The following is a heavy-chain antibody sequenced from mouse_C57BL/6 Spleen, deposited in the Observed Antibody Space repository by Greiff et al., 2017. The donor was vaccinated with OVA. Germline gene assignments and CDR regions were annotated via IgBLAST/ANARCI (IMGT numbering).Heavy chain of an antibody. V-gene: IGHV5-9-1*02. J-gene: IGHJ4*01. CDR1: GFTFSSYA. CDR2: ISSGGDYI. D-gene: IGHD2-4*01. CDR3: TRGGLRRKSPNYYAMDY. Sequence: EVKLVESGEGLVKPGGSLKLSCAASGFTFSSYAMSWVRQTPEKRLEWVAYISSGGDYIYYADTVKGRFTISRDNARNTLYLQMSSLKSEDTAMYYCTRGGLRRKSPNYYAMDYWGQGTSVTVSS.